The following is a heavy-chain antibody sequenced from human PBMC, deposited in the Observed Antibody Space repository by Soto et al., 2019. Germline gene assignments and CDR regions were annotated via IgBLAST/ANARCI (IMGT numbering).Heavy chain of an antibody. D-gene: IGHD2-2*01. Sequence: GGSLRLSCAASGFTFSSYSMNWVRQAPGKGLEWVSYISSSSSTIYYADSVKGRFTISRDNAKNSLYLQMNSLRAEDTAVYYCARDGSAMDCSSTSCADIMDVWGKGTTVTVSS. CDR3: ARDGSAMDCSSTSCADIMDV. J-gene: IGHJ6*03. CDR1: GFTFSSYS. V-gene: IGHV3-48*01. CDR2: ISSSSSTI.